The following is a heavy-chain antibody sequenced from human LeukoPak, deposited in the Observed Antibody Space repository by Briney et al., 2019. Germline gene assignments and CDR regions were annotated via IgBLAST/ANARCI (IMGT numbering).Heavy chain of an antibody. CDR2: IYYSGST. V-gene: IGHV4-61*01. CDR3: ARDGDLNWFDP. Sequence: SETLSLTCTVSGGSVSSGSYYWSWTRQPPGKGLEWIGYIYYSGSTNYNPSLKSRVTISVDTSKNQFSLKLSSVTAADTAVYYCARDGDLNWFDPWGQGTLVTVSS. CDR1: GGSVSSGSYY. J-gene: IGHJ5*02. D-gene: IGHD3-10*01.